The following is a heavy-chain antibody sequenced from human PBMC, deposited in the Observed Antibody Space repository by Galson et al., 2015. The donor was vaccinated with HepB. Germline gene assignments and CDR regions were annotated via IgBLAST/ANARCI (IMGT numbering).Heavy chain of an antibody. D-gene: IGHD6-13*01. CDR3: ARVVQQLAYGMDV. CDR1: GFSFKSSG. V-gene: IGHV3-33*01. CDR2: IWYDGSKK. Sequence: SLRLSCAGSGFSFKSSGTHWVRQAPGKGLEWVAIIWYDGSKKYYAESLKGRFTISRDNSKSTLYLEMNGLRAEDTAVYYCARVVQQLAYGMDVWGQGTTVTVSS. J-gene: IGHJ6*02.